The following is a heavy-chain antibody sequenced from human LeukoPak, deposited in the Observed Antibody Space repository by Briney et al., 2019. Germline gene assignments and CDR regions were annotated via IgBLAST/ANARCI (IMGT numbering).Heavy chain of an antibody. CDR1: GFTFSSYA. V-gene: IGHV3-23*01. CDR3: ARLGLGLGYYFDY. Sequence: GGSLRLSCAASGFTFSSYAMSWVRQAPGKGLEWVSAISGSGGSTYYADSVKGRFTISRDNAKNSLYLQMNSLRAEDTAVYYCARLGLGLGYYFDYWGQGTLVTVSS. J-gene: IGHJ4*02. CDR2: ISGSGGST. D-gene: IGHD3/OR15-3a*01.